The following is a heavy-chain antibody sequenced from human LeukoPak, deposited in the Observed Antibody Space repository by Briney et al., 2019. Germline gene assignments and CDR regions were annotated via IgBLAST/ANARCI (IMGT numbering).Heavy chain of an antibody. V-gene: IGHV3-23*01. D-gene: IGHD6-13*01. J-gene: IGHJ4*02. CDR1: GFTFSSYA. Sequence: GGSLRLSCAASGFTFSSYAMSWVRQAPGKGLEWVSAISGSGGSTYYADSVKGRFTISRDNSKNTLYLQMNSLRAEDTAVYYCAKVGHGYSSIPLLDCWGQGTLVTVSS. CDR3: AKVGHGYSSIPLLDC. CDR2: ISGSGGST.